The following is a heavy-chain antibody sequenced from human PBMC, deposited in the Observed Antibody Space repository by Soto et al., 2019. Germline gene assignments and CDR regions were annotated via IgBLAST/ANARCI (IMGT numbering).Heavy chain of an antibody. CDR1: GFTFSSYA. V-gene: IGHV3-30-3*01. CDR2: ISYDGSNK. Sequence: GGSLRLSCAASGFTFSSYAMHWVRQAPGKGLEWVAVISYDGSNKYYADSVKGRFTISRDNSKNTLYLQMNSLRAEDTAVYYCARDSRGLRFLEWLSLVYWGQGTLVTVSS. D-gene: IGHD3-3*01. CDR3: ARDSRGLRFLEWLSLVY. J-gene: IGHJ4*02.